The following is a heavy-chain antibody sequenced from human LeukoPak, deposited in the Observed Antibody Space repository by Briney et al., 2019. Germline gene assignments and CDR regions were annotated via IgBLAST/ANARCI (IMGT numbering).Heavy chain of an antibody. D-gene: IGHD1-14*01. CDR2: ISNVGDKT. J-gene: IGHJ4*02. CDR1: GFTFSSYE. V-gene: IGHV3-23*01. Sequence: GGSLRLSCAASGFTFSSYEMNWVRQAPGKGLEWLSAISNVGDKTYYADSVKGRFTISRDISKNTVYLQMNSLRAEDTAVYYCASPGGGFNSPFHYWGQGTLVTVSS. CDR3: ASPGGGFNSPFHY.